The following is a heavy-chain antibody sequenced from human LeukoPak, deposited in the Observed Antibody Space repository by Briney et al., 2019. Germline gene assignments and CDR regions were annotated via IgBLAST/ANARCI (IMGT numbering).Heavy chain of an antibody. CDR2: IYYSGST. CDR1: GGSISSGGYY. D-gene: IGHD1-26*01. Sequence: SETLSLTCTVSGGSISSGGYYWSWIRQHPGKGLEWIGYIYYSGSTYYNPSLKSRVTISVDTSKNQFSLKLSSVTAADTAVYYCARGRVGATQFDYWGQGTLVTVSS. CDR3: ARGRVGATQFDY. V-gene: IGHV4-31*03. J-gene: IGHJ4*02.